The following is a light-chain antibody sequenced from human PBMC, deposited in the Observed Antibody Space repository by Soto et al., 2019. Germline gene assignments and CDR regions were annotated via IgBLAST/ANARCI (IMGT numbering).Light chain of an antibody. Sequence: QSVLTQPPSASGTPGQRVTISCTGTSTDFVSYNRVSWYQQPPGTAPKLIIYEASNRPSGVPDRFSGSKSGNTASLTISGLQAADEADYYCSLYTSENTYVFGTGTKVTAL. J-gene: IGLJ1*01. CDR2: EAS. CDR3: SLYTSENTYV. V-gene: IGLV2-18*01. CDR1: STDFVSYNR.